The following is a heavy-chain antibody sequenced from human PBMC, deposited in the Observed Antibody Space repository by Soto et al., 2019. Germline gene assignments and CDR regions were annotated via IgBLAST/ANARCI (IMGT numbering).Heavy chain of an antibody. D-gene: IGHD3-22*01. Sequence: PSETLSLTCTVSGGSISSGGYYWNWIRQHPGKGLEWIGYIYYSASTYYNPSLESRVMISVDTSKNQFSLKLSSVTAADTAVYYCARISTFSTRNVRGMDVWGQGTTVTVSS. J-gene: IGHJ6*02. CDR1: GGSISSGGYY. CDR3: ARISTFSTRNVRGMDV. V-gene: IGHV4-31*03. CDR2: IYYSAST.